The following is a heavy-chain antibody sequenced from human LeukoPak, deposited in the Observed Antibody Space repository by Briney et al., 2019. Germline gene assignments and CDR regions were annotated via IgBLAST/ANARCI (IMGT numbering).Heavy chain of an antibody. Sequence: GGSLRLSCAASGFTFSSYGMHWVRQAPGKGLEWVAFIRYDGSNKYYADSVKGRFTISRDNSKNTLYLQMNSLKTEDTAVYYCTTDPVATSIFDYWGQGTLVTVSS. CDR1: GFTFSSYG. D-gene: IGHD5-12*01. J-gene: IGHJ4*02. V-gene: IGHV3-30*02. CDR2: IRYDGSNK. CDR3: TTDPVATSIFDY.